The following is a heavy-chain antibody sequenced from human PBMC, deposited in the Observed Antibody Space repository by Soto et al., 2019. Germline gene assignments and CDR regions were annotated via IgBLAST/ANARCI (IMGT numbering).Heavy chain of an antibody. Sequence: SETLTLTCAVYGDSISGYYWSWIRQPPGKGLEWIGEINHSGSTNYNPSLKSGVTISVDTSKNHFSLKLSPVTGADTAVYYWARGVIYDYVWGSSRYQFDFWGQGTLVTVSS. CDR2: INHSGST. CDR3: ARGVIYDYVWGSSRYQFDF. J-gene: IGHJ4*02. CDR1: GDSISGYY. D-gene: IGHD3-16*02. V-gene: IGHV4-34*01.